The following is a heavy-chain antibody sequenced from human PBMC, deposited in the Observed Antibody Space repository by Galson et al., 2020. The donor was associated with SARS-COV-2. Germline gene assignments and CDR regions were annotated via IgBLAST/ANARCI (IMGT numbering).Heavy chain of an antibody. D-gene: IGHD6-13*01. Sequence: GESLKISCAASGFTFSSYSMNWVRQAPGKGLEWVSSISSSSSYIYYADSVKGRFTISRDNAKNSLYLQMNSLRAEDTAVYYCASIAAAEGLYYYYGMDVWGQGTTVTVSS. CDR1: GFTFSSYS. V-gene: IGHV3-21*01. CDR2: ISSSSSYI. J-gene: IGHJ6*02. CDR3: ASIAAAEGLYYYYGMDV.